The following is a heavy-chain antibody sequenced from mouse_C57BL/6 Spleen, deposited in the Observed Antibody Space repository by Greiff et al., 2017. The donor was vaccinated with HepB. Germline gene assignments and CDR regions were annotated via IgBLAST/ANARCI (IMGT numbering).Heavy chain of an antibody. D-gene: IGHD1-1*01. J-gene: IGHJ2*01. CDR3: ARKLYGSYYFDY. CDR1: GFTFSDYG. V-gene: IGHV5-17*01. CDR2: ISSGSSTI. Sequence: DVMLVESGGGLVKPGGSLKLSCAASGFTFSDYGMHWVRQAPEKGLEWVAYISSGSSTIYYADTVKGRFTISRDNAKNTLFLQMTSLRSEDTAMYYCARKLYGSYYFDYWGQGTTLTVSS.